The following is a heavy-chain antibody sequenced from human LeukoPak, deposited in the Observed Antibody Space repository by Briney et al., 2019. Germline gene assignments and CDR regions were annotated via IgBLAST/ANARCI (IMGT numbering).Heavy chain of an antibody. D-gene: IGHD3-10*01. J-gene: IGHJ4*02. CDR1: GYTFTGYY. Sequence: ASVKVSRKASGYTFTGYYMHWVRQAPGQGLEWMGWINPNSGGTNYAQKFQGRVTMTGDTSISTAYMELSRLRSDDTAVYYCARGGSGSYYPFAYWGQGTLVTVSS. V-gene: IGHV1-2*02. CDR3: ARGGSGSYYPFAY. CDR2: INPNSGGT.